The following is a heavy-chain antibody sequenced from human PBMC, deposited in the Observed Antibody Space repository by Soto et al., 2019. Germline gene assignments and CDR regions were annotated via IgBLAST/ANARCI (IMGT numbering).Heavy chain of an antibody. CDR3: ARTLMNPGGGVLEPIYGAFDL. CDR2: IYFTGAT. J-gene: IGHJ2*01. D-gene: IGHD3-3*01. V-gene: IGHV4-31*03. CDR1: GDCIRGGYN. Sequence: QVQLQESGPGLVRPSQTLSLTCTVSGDCIRGGYNWSWIRQRPGKGLEGLGYIYFTGATDYNPALRSRLSFSMDTSQNQFSLRMTSVIAADTAVYYCARTLMNPGGGVLEPIYGAFDLWGRGTLVSVSS.